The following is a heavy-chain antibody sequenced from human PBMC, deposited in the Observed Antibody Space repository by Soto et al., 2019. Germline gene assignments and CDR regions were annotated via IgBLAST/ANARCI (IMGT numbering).Heavy chain of an antibody. J-gene: IGHJ3*02. Sequence: GGSLRLSCAASGFTFSSYSMNWVRQAPGKGLEWVSYISSSSSTIYYADSVKGRFTISRDNAKNSLYLQMNSLRAEDTAVYYCARDPLAAAFDIWGQGTMVTVSS. CDR2: ISSSSSTI. CDR3: ARDPLAAAFDI. D-gene: IGHD2-15*01. V-gene: IGHV3-48*01. CDR1: GFTFSSYS.